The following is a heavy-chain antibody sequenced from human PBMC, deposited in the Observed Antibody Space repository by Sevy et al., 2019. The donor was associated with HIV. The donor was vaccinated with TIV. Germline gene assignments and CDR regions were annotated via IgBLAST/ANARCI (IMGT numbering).Heavy chain of an antibody. CDR2: IYYSGST. CDR3: ARGESSGWYNRFDP. V-gene: IGHV4-39*01. CDR1: GGSISSSSYY. D-gene: IGHD6-19*01. Sequence: SETLSLTCTVSGGSISSSSYYWGWIRQPPGKGLEWIGSIYYSGSTYYNPSLKSRVTISVDTSKNQFSLKLSSVTAADTAVYYCARGESSGWYNRFDPWGQGTLVTVSS. J-gene: IGHJ5*02.